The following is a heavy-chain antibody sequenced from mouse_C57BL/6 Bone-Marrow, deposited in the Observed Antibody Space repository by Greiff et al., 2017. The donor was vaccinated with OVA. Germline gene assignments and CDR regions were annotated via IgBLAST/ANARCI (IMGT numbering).Heavy chain of an antibody. J-gene: IGHJ4*01. Sequence: EVKLVESGGGLVKPGGSLKLSCAASGFTFSDYGLHWVRQAPEKGLDWVAYISSGSSTIYYADTVKGRFTISRDNAKNTLFLQMTSLRSEDTAMYYCARPYGAYYAMDYWGQGTSVTVSS. CDR3: ARPYGAYYAMDY. CDR1: GFTFSDYG. V-gene: IGHV5-17*01. CDR2: ISSGSSTI. D-gene: IGHD1-1*01.